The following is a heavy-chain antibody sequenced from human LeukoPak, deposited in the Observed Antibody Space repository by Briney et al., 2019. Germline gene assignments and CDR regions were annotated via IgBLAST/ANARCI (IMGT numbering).Heavy chain of an antibody. CDR2: ISDSRYYI. CDR3: ARRKDVVVVPGTMGYYLDV. D-gene: IGHD2-2*01. Sequence: GGSLRLSCAASGFTFSSYTMNWVRQAPGMGLEWVSSISDSRYYIYYADSVRGRFTVSRDNAKNSLYLQMNGLRAEDTAVYYCARRKDVVVVPGTMGYYLDVWGKGTTVTVSS. CDR1: GFTFSSYT. V-gene: IGHV3-21*01. J-gene: IGHJ6*03.